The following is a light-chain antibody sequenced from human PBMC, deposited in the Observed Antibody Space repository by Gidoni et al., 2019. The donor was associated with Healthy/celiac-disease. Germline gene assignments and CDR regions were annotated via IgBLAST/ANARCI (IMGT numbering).Light chain of an antibody. CDR1: QSVSSY. J-gene: IGKJ5*01. CDR3: QRRSNWPPIT. CDR2: DAS. V-gene: IGKV3-11*01. Sequence: EIVLTQSPATLSSSPGERATLSCRASQSVSSYLAWYQQKPGKAPRLLIYDASNWATGIPARFSGSGSGTDFTLTISSLEPEDFAVYYGQRRSNWPPITFXQXTRLEIK.